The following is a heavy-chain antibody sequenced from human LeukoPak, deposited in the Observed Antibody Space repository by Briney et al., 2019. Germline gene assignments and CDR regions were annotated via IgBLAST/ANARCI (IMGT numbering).Heavy chain of an antibody. CDR2: ISWNSGSI. CDR1: GFTFDDYA. D-gene: IGHD3-10*01. CDR3: AKAMVRGVTLFDY. V-gene: IGHV3-9*01. J-gene: IGHJ4*02. Sequence: GGSLGLSCAASGFTFDDYAMHWVRQAPGKGLEWVSGISWNSGSIGYADSVKGRFTISRDNAKNSLYLQMNSLRAEDTALYYCAKAMVRGVTLFDYWGQGTLVTVSS.